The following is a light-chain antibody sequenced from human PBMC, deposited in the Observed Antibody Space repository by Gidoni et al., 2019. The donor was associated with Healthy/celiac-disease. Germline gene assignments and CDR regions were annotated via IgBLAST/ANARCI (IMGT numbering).Light chain of an antibody. J-gene: IGKJ2*01. CDR2: WAS. Sequence: IVMTQSPDSLAVSLGERATINCKSSQSVLYSSNNKNYLAWYQQKPGQPPKLLIYWASNRESGVPDRFSGSGSGTDFTLTISSLQAEDVAVYYCQQYYSTVYTFGQGTKLEIK. V-gene: IGKV4-1*01. CDR1: QSVLYSSNNKNY. CDR3: QQYYSTVYT.